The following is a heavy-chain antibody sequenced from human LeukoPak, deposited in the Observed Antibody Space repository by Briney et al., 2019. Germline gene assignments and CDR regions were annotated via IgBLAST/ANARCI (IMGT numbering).Heavy chain of an antibody. Sequence: PGRSLRLSCAASGFTFSSYGMHWVRQAAGKGLEWVAVISYDGSNKYYADSVKGRFTISRDNSKNTLYLQMNSLRAEDTAVYYCAKDRRTMVRGRIGDFDYWGQGTLLTVSS. CDR3: AKDRRTMVRGRIGDFDY. J-gene: IGHJ4*02. CDR2: ISYDGSNK. V-gene: IGHV3-30*18. CDR1: GFTFSSYG. D-gene: IGHD3-10*01.